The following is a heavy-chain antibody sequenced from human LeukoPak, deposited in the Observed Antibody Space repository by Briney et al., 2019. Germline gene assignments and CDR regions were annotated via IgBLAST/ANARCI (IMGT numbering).Heavy chain of an antibody. CDR3: ARRRGAGWYVDY. D-gene: IGHD6-19*01. CDR1: GGSISSSSYY. V-gene: IGHV4-39*07. CDR2: INHSGST. Sequence: PSETLSLTCTVSGGSISSSSYYWSWIRQPPGKGLEWIGEINHSGSTNYNPSLKSRVTISVDTSKNQFSLKLSSVTAADTAVYYCARRRGAGWYVDYWGQGTLVTVSS. J-gene: IGHJ4*02.